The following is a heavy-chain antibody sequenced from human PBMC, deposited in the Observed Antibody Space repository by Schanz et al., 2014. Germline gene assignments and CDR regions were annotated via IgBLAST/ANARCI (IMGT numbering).Heavy chain of an antibody. D-gene: IGHD5-18*01. CDR1: GFTLSSYG. Sequence: QVRLVESGGGVVQPGRSLRLSCAASGFTLSSYGMHWVRQAPGKGLEWVAFINSDGTKRFYADSVKGRFTISRDNSKNTLFLQMNSLRAEDTAVYYCARVALPGYSSPRDAFDIWGQGTMVTVSS. CDR2: INSDGTKR. J-gene: IGHJ3*02. CDR3: ARVALPGYSSPRDAFDI. V-gene: IGHV3-33*08.